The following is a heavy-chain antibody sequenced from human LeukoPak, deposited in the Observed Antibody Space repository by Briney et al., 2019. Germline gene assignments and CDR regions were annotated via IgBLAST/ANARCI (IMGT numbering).Heavy chain of an antibody. CDR2: IYSGGST. D-gene: IGHD3-10*01. J-gene: IGHJ6*02. Sequence: GGSLRLSCAASGLTFSDYYMSWIRQAPGKGLEWVSVIYSGGSTYYADSVKGRFSISRDDSKNTLYLQMNSLRAEDTAVYYCARGPGSGTGGMDVWGQGTTVTVSS. V-gene: IGHV3-66*01. CDR1: GLTFSDYY. CDR3: ARGPGSGTGGMDV.